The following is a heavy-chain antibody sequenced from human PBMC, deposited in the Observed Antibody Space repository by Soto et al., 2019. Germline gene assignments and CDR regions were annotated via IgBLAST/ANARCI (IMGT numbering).Heavy chain of an antibody. CDR3: ATWGSGANCA. D-gene: IGHD2-15*01. CDR2: ISSSSTTI. V-gene: IGHV3-48*02. Sequence: EVQLVESGGDLVQPGGSLRLSCAASGFTFSSYSMNWVRQAPGKGLEWVSYISSSSTTIYYADSVKGRFTISRDNAQNSLYLQLNSLRDEDTAVYYCATWGSGANCAWGQGTMVTVSS. J-gene: IGHJ3*01. CDR1: GFTFSSYS.